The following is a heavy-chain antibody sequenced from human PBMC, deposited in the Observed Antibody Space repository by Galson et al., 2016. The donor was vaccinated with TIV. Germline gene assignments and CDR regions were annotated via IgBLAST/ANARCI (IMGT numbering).Heavy chain of an antibody. CDR3: ARAAPDQHFDY. Sequence: SVKVSCKASGYTFSHYYMHWVRQAPGEGLEWMGIINPDGGDTNYTQKFQGRVIMTRDMSTTTVYMELSSLRSEDTAIYFCARAAPDQHFDYWGQGSLVTVSS. V-gene: IGHV1-46*01. CDR2: INPDGGDT. CDR1: GYTFSHYY. J-gene: IGHJ4*02.